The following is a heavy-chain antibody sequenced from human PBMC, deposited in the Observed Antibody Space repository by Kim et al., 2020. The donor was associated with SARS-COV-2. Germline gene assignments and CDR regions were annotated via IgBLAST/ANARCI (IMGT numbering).Heavy chain of an antibody. CDR1: GGSFSGYY. V-gene: IGHV4-34*01. CDR3: AGAVGYSISWYRFFDY. CDR2: INHTGST. Sequence: SETLSLTCAVYGGSFSGYYWSWIRQPPGKGLEWIGEINHTGSTNYNPSLKSRVTISVDTSKNQFSLKLNSVTAADTAVYYCAGAVGYSISWYRFFDYWG. J-gene: IGHJ4*01. D-gene: IGHD6-13*01.